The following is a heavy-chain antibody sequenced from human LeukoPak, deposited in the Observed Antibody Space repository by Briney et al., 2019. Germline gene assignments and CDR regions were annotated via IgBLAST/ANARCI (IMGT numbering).Heavy chain of an antibody. Sequence: PGGSLRLSCAASGFIFNSYAMSWVGQAPGRGREGVSGIFGNGATTYYADSVKGRFPISRDNSKNTMYLQINSLRAEDTAVYYCATHFPYFDNWGQGTLVSVSS. CDR2: IFGNGATT. D-gene: IGHD3-3*02. CDR3: ATHFPYFDN. J-gene: IGHJ4*02. CDR1: GFIFNSYA. V-gene: IGHV3-23*01.